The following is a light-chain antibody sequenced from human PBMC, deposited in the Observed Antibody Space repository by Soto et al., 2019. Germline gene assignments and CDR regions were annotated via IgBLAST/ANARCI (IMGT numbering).Light chain of an antibody. CDR3: QQRKSWPRK. CDR2: GES. V-gene: IGKV3D-20*02. CDR1: QSVTSNH. Sequence: IQSVTSNHVALLKQKXGQAPRLLIYGESXRATGIAARFSGSGSGTDFTLNINSLSPEDFAIYYCQQRKSWPRKCGQGTKVDIK. J-gene: IGKJ1*01.